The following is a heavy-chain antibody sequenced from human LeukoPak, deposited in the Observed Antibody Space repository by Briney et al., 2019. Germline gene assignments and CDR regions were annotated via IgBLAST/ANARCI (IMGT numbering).Heavy chain of an antibody. Sequence: GGSQRLSCATSGFTFSNYGVHWVRQAPGKGLEWVAFISYDGSNKYYADSVKGRFTISRDNSKNTLYLQMNSLRAEDTAVYFCAKVGGVVIPGSYWGQGTLVTISS. D-gene: IGHD3-3*01. CDR3: AKVGGVVIPGSY. CDR1: GFTFSNYG. V-gene: IGHV3-30*18. J-gene: IGHJ4*02. CDR2: ISYDGSNK.